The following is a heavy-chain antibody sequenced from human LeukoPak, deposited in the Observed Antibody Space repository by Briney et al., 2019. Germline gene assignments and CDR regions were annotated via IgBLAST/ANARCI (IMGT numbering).Heavy chain of an antibody. CDR1: GGSFSGYY. V-gene: IGHV4-34*01. J-gene: IGHJ3*02. CDR3: ARDAESDDHADFHI. D-gene: IGHD1-14*01. CDR2: IHHSGST. Sequence: PSETLSLTCAVSGGSFSGYYWSWIRQPPGQGLEWIGHIHHSGSTTYNPSLQSRVTISIDTPKNQISLRLSSVTAADTAVYYCARDAESDDHADFHIWGQGTMVTVSS.